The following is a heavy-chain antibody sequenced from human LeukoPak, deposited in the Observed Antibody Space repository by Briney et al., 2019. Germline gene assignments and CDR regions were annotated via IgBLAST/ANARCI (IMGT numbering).Heavy chain of an antibody. J-gene: IGHJ4*02. D-gene: IGHD3-10*01. CDR2: INHSGST. CDR3: ARDLFGYYYGSGSYYDY. CDR1: GGSFSGYY. Sequence: SETLSLTCAVYGGSFSGYYWSWIRQPPGKGLEWIGEINHSGSTNYNPSLKSRVTISVDTSKNQFSLKLSSVTAADTAVYYCARDLFGYYYGSGSYYDYWGQGTLVTVSS. V-gene: IGHV4-34*01.